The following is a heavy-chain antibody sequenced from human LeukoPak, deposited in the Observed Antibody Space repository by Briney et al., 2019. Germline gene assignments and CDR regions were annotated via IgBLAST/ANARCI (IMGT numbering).Heavy chain of an antibody. V-gene: IGHV3-30*02. J-gene: IGHJ4*02. D-gene: IGHD3-22*01. CDR3: VKDRHGHYTFDY. Sequence: GGSLRLSCAASGFTFNSCGLHWVRQAPGKGLEWVAVIGDDGRNKWYGDSVKGRFTISRDNSKNTVYLQVNSLRAEDTAVYYCVKDRHGHYTFDYWGQGTLVTVSS. CDR1: GFTFNSCG. CDR2: IGDDGRNK.